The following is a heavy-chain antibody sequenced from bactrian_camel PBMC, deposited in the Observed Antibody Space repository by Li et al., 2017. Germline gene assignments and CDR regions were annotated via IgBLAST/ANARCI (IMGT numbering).Heavy chain of an antibody. J-gene: IGHJ4*01. CDR2: IYTGDGGT. D-gene: IGHD2*01. CDR1: GYTASRYC. Sequence: HVQLVESGGGSEQAGGGLRLSCAASGYTASRYCLGWFRQVPGKEREGVACIYTGDGGTLYADSVKGRFAISQDIAGNTVYLQMNRLNTEDTGRYYCAASTLPCHSGFFGQMIDRGYWAQGTQVTVST. CDR3: AASTLPCHSGFFGQMIDRGY. V-gene: IGHV3S1*01.